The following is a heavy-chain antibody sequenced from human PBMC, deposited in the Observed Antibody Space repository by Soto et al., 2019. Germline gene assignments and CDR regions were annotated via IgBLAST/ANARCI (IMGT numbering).Heavy chain of an antibody. CDR2: IDTTSGYI. V-gene: IGHV3-21*01. D-gene: IGHD3-9*01. J-gene: IGHJ6*03. CDR3: VRDIGLYFRSGYMDV. Sequence: EVQLVESGGGLVKPGESLRLSCAASGFTFNDFSMNWVRQAAGRGPEWVSSIDTTSGYIYYAASVKGRFTISRDNAKNSLYLQMYSLRADDTAVYHWVRDIGLYFRSGYMDVWGRGTTVTVSS. CDR1: GFTFNDFS.